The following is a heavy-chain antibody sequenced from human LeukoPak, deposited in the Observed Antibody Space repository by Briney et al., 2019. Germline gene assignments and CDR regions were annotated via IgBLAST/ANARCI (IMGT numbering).Heavy chain of an antibody. CDR1: GGSISSYY. J-gene: IGHJ3*02. V-gene: IGHV4-59*08. D-gene: IGHD6-19*01. Sequence: PSETLSLTCAVSGGSISSYYWSWIRQPPGKGLEWIGYIYYSGSTYYNPSLKSRVTISVDTSKNQFSLKLSSVTAADTAVYYCASPRYSSGWYSDAFDIWGQGTMVTVSS. CDR3: ASPRYSSGWYSDAFDI. CDR2: IYYSGST.